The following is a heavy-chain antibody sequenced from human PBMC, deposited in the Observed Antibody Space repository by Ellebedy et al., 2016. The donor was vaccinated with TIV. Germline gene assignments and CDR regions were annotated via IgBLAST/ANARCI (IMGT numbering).Heavy chain of an antibody. D-gene: IGHD3-3*01. CDR1: GFTFSDYY. CDR3: ARADFFGVVKRRHSYFMDV. CDR2: ISSSGNTR. V-gene: IGHV3-11*01. Sequence: PGGSLRLSCAASGFTFSDYYMSWIRQAPGKGLEWVSYISSSGNTRHYTDSVRGRFTVSRDNAKNSLYLQMNGLRAEDTAVYYCARADFFGVVKRRHSYFMDVWGQGTMVTVSS. J-gene: IGHJ3*01.